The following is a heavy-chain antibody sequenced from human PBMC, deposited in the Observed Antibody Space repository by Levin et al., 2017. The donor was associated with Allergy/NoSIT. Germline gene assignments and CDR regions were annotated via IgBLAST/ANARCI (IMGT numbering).Heavy chain of an antibody. J-gene: IGHJ6*02. Sequence: GASVKVSCKASGYTFTGYYVHWVRQAPGQGLEWMGWIDPFSGDTNYAQKFQGKVTMTRDTMNTAYLELSRLRSDDTAVYYCARFTPTYQLLEKPPKDFYCGLDVRGQGTTVIVSS. CDR1: GYTFTGYY. CDR3: ARFTPTYQLLEKPPKDFYCGLDV. CDR2: IDPFSGDT. V-gene: IGHV1-2*02. D-gene: IGHD2-2*01.